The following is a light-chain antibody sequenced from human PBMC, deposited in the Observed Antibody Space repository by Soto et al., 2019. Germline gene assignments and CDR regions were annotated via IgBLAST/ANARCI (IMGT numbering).Light chain of an antibody. CDR2: AAS. CDR3: QQSYSTPQIT. Sequence: DFQMTQSPSSLSASVGDRVTITCRASQDIGTFLNWYQQKPGKPPNLLIYAASNLLSGVSSRFRGSGSGTDFTLTISSLQPEDFANYYCQQSYSTPQITFGPGTKVDMK. CDR1: QDIGTF. V-gene: IGKV1-39*01. J-gene: IGKJ3*01.